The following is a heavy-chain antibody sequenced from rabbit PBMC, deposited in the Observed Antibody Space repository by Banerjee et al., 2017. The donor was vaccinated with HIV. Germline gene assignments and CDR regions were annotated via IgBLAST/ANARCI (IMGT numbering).Heavy chain of an antibody. CDR3: VRGVIGSRFDL. CDR1: GFSYSGGYD. Sequence: QEQLEESGGDLVKPGASLTLTCTASGFSYSGGYDMCWVRQAPGKGLEWIACIYTGSDSPYYASWAKGRFTISKTSSTTVTLQMTSLTAADTATYFCVRGVIGSRFDLWGPGTLVTVS. CDR2: IYTGSDSP. J-gene: IGHJ4*01. V-gene: IGHV1S45*01. D-gene: IGHD4-2*01.